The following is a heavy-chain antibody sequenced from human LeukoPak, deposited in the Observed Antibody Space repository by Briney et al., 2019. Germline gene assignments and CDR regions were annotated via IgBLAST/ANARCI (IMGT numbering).Heavy chain of an antibody. V-gene: IGHV4-31*03. D-gene: IGHD2-2*01. J-gene: IGHJ4*02. Sequence: SETLSLTCTVSGGTISSGGYYWSWIRQHPGRGLEWIGYISYSGSTYYNQSLKSRVTISVDTSKNQFSLKLSSVTAADTAVYYCARSQLPDIVVVPAAIPAGYYFDYWGQGTLVTVSS. CDR2: ISYSGST. CDR1: GGTISSGGYY. CDR3: ARSQLPDIVVVPAAIPAGYYFDY.